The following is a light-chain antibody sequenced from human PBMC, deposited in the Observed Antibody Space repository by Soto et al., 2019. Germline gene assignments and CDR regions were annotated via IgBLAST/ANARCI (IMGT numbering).Light chain of an antibody. Sequence: DIQITQSPSTLSASVGDRVTITCRASQSLNSLLALYQQKPGRAPKLLIYDASTLESGVPSRFSGSGSGTEFTLTISSLQTDDFATYYCQQYNSYSSWTFGQGTKVDIK. CDR3: QQYNSYSSWT. CDR1: QSLNSL. V-gene: IGKV1-5*01. CDR2: DAS. J-gene: IGKJ1*01.